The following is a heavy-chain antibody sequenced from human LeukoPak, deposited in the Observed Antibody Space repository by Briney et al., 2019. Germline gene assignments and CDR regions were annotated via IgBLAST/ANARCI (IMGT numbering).Heavy chain of an antibody. CDR3: ATPIRTPGAFDL. V-gene: IGHV1-24*01. J-gene: IGHJ3*01. Sequence: ASVKVSCKVSGYILTDLSMHWVRQAPGKGLEWMGGFDPEDGETIYAQKFQARVTMTEDISAHTVYMELSSLRSEDTAVYYCATPIRTPGAFDLWGQGTMVTVSS. CDR1: GYILTDLS. CDR2: FDPEDGET.